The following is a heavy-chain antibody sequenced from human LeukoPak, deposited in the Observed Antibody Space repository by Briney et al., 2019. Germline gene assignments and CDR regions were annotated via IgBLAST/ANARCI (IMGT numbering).Heavy chain of an antibody. D-gene: IGHD5-24*01. Sequence: SETLSLTCAVYGGSFSGYYWSWIRQPPGKGLEWIGEINHSESINYNQSLKSRVTISVDTSKNQFSLNLSSVTAADTAVYYCATVEMATIVWGQGTLVTVSS. J-gene: IGHJ4*02. CDR3: ATVEMATIV. CDR1: GGSFSGYY. V-gene: IGHV4-34*01. CDR2: INHSESI.